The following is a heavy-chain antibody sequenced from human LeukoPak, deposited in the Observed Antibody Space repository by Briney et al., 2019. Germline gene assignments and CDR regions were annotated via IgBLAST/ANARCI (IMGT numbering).Heavy chain of an antibody. J-gene: IGHJ4*02. CDR2: ISSSSNPI. Sequence: GGSLRLSCAASGFTFSSYSMNWVRQAPGKGLEWVSYISSSSNPIYYADSVKGRFTISRDNAKNSLYLQMNSLRAEDTAVYYCAREDASSWDYWGQGILVTVSS. V-gene: IGHV3-48*04. D-gene: IGHD6-13*01. CDR3: AREDASSWDY. CDR1: GFTFSSYS.